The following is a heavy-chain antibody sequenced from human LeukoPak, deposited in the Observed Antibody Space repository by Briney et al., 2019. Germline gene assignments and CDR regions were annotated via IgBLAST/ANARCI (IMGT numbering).Heavy chain of an antibody. Sequence: SSETLSLTCDVSGYSINFDHLWGWLRQPPERGLEWIASINHSGRTYYTPSLKSRVTISVDTLKNQFSLKVTSVTAEDTALYFCARESSAVAHTMMRDWLDPWGQGTLVTVSS. CDR3: ARESSAVAHTMMRDWLDP. D-gene: IGHD3-22*01. J-gene: IGHJ5*02. V-gene: IGHV4-38-2*02. CDR2: INHSGRT. CDR1: GYSINFDHL.